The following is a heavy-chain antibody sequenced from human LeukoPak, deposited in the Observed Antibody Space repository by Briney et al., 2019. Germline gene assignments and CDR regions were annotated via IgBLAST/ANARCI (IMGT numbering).Heavy chain of an antibody. CDR3: AKGHYDGDHPHYDGGSVDS. J-gene: IGHJ5*01. Sequence: ASVKVSCKALEYTFTDYYIHWVRQAPGQGLEWMGWINPKSGGRDTNYAHKFRGRVTMPTDTYIRTAYMEMSRLRSDDTAVYFCAKGHYDGDHPHYDGGSVDSWGQGTHITVS. CDR1: EYTFTDYY. D-gene: IGHD2-21*01. CDR2: INPKSGGRDT. V-gene: IGHV1-2*02.